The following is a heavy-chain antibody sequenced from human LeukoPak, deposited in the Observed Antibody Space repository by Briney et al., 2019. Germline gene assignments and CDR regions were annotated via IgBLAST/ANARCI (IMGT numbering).Heavy chain of an antibody. J-gene: IGHJ6*03. Sequence: ASVKVSCKASGGTFSNYAINWVRQAPGQGLEWMGRIIPIFGTADYAQKFQGRVTITTDESTSTAYMDLSSLRSEDTAVYYCAIAYSGSYLRDYYYMDVWGKGTTVTVSS. CDR1: GGTFSNYA. CDR2: IIPIFGTA. CDR3: AIAYSGSYLRDYYYMDV. V-gene: IGHV1-69*05. D-gene: IGHD1-26*01.